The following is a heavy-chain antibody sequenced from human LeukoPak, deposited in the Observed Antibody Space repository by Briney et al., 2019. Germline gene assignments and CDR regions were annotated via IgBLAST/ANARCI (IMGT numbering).Heavy chain of an antibody. V-gene: IGHV3-49*03. CDR1: GFTFGDYL. D-gene: IGHD6-19*01. Sequence: GGSLRLSCTASGFTFGDYLMSWFRQAPGKGLEWIGFISGGTTEYAASVKGRFTISRDDSTSIAYLQMNSLTTEDTTVYYCSRGSGWLSVYWGQGTLVTVSS. CDR3: SRGSGWLSVY. CDR2: ISGGTT. J-gene: IGHJ4*02.